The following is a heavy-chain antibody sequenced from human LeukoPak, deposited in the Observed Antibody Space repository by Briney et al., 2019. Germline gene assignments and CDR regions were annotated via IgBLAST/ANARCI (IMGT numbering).Heavy chain of an antibody. CDR2: FDPEDGET. V-gene: IGHV1-24*01. CDR1: GYTLTELS. J-gene: IGHJ4*02. Sequence: ASVKVSCKVSGYTLTELSMHWVRQAPGKGLEWMGGFDPEDGETIYAQKFQGRVTMTEDTSTDTAYMELSSLRSEDTAVYYCATYDLGYGSHYFDYWGQGTLATVSS. D-gene: IGHD3-10*01. CDR3: ATYDLGYGSHYFDY.